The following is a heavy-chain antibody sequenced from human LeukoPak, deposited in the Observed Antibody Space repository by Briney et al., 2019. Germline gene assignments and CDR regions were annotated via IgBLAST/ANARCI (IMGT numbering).Heavy chain of an antibody. V-gene: IGHV4-61*02. CDR3: ASDYCSSTSCYTRRWYYYYYMDV. CDR2: IYTSGST. CDR1: GGSISSGSYY. Sequence: PSETLSLTCTVSGGSISSGSYYWSWIRQPAGKGLEWIGRIYTSGSTNYNPSLKSRVTISVDTSKNQFSLKLSSVTATATPVYYCASDYCSSTSCYTRRWYYYYYMDVWGKGTTVTVSS. J-gene: IGHJ6*03. D-gene: IGHD2-2*02.